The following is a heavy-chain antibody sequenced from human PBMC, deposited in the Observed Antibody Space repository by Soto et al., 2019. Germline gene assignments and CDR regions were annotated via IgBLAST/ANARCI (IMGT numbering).Heavy chain of an antibody. V-gene: IGHV1-69*13. CDR3: ARDPYPGGELLMSYYYGMDV. D-gene: IGHD1-26*01. CDR1: GGTFSSYA. CDR2: IIPIFGTA. Sequence: ASVKVSCKASGGTFSSYAISWVRQAPGQGLEWMGGIIPIFGTANYAQKFQGRVTITADESTSTAYMELSSLRSEDTAVYYCARDPYPGGELLMSYYYGMDVWGQGTTVTVSS. J-gene: IGHJ6*02.